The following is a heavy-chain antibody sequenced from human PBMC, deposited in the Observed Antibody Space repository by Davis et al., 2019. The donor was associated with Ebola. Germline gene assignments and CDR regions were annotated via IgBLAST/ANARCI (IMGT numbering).Heavy chain of an antibody. CDR3: ARTFHYCTNGVCSMGAAAGTDDY. CDR1: GGTFSSYA. D-gene: IGHD2-8*01. V-gene: IGHV1-69*06. CDR2: IIPIFGTA. Sequence: AASVKVSCKASGGTFSSYAISWVRQAPGQGLEWMGGIIPIFGTANYAQKFQGRVTIIADKSTSTAYMELSSLRSEDTAVYYCARTFHYCTNGVCSMGAAAGTDDYWGQGTLVTVSS. J-gene: IGHJ4*02.